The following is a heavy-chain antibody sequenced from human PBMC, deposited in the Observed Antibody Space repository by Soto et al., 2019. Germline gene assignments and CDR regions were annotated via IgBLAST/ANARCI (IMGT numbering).Heavy chain of an antibody. J-gene: IGHJ4*02. V-gene: IGHV4-59*01. CDR2: IYYSGST. Sequence: SETLSLTCTVSGGSISSYYWSWIRQPPGKGLEWIGYIYYSGSTNYNPSLKSRVTISVDTSKNQFSLKLSSVTAADTAVYYCARYKGNQAEAFDYWGQGTLVTVS. D-gene: IGHD1-20*01. CDR1: GGSISSYY. CDR3: ARYKGNQAEAFDY.